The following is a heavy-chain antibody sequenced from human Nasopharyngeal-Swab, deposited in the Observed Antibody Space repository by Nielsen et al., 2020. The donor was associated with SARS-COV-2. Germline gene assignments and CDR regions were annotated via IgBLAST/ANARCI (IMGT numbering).Heavy chain of an antibody. Sequence: GESLKISCAASGFTVSSNYMSWVRQAPGKGLEWVSVIHSGGSTYYADSVKGRFTISRHNSKNTLYLQMNSLRAEDTAVYYCAREEGLLGKSSGMDVWGQGTTVTVSS. D-gene: IGHD3-3*02. J-gene: IGHJ6*02. CDR3: AREEGLLGKSSGMDV. CDR2: IHSGGST. CDR1: GFTVSSNY. V-gene: IGHV3-53*04.